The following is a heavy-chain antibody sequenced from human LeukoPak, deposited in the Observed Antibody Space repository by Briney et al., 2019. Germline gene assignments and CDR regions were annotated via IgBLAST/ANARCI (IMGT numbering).Heavy chain of an antibody. D-gene: IGHD3-3*01. CDR1: GGSISNYY. Sequence: SETLSLTCTVSGGSISNYYWSWIRQPPGKGLEWIGYISYSGSTNYNPSLRGRVAISEDTSRNQFSLRLNSVTAADTAVYYCARHIPVIWSSGYYYGMDVWGQGTTVTVSS. CDR3: ARHIPVIWSSGYYYGMDV. J-gene: IGHJ6*02. V-gene: IGHV4-59*08. CDR2: ISYSGST.